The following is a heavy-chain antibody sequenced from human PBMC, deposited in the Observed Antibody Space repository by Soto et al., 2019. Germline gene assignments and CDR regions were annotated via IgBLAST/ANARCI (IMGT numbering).Heavy chain of an antibody. CDR2: IIPIFGTA. V-gene: IGHV1-69*12. D-gene: IGHD2-8*02. CDR1: GGTFCSYA. J-gene: IGHJ6*02. Sequence: QVQLVQSGAEVKKPASSVKVSCKASGGTFCSYAISWVRQAPGQGLEWMGGIIPIFGTADYAQKFQGRVTITADESTSTAYMELSSLRSEDTAVYYCATHWTGVPRYYYGMDVWGQGTTVTVSS. CDR3: ATHWTGVPRYYYGMDV.